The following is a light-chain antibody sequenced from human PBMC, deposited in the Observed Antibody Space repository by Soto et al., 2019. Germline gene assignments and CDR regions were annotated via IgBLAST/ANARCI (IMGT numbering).Light chain of an antibody. CDR2: GAS. CDR1: RSVGSN. J-gene: IGKJ4*01. V-gene: IGKV3-15*01. Sequence: ETVMTQSPATLSVTPGESATLSCRASRSVGSNLAWYQQKPGQAPRVLIYGASTRATAIPVRFSGSGSGTEFTLTISSLQSEDFAIYSCQQYHNWPLTFGGGTKVEIK. CDR3: QQYHNWPLT.